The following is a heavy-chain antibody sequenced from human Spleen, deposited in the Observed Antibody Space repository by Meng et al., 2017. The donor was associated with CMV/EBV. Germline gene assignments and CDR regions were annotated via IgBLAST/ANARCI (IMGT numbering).Heavy chain of an antibody. CDR1: GGSITSSNYY. D-gene: IGHD1-7*01. J-gene: IGHJ6*02. CDR2: IYHSGST. V-gene: IGHV4-39*07. CDR3: AREITGTTEYSYYYGMDV. Sequence: SETLSLTCTVSGGSITSSNYYWGWIRQPPGKGLEWIGNIYHSGSTYYNPSLKSRVTISVDTSKNQFSLKLISVTAEDTAVYYCAREITGTTEYSYYYGMDVWGQGTTVTVSS.